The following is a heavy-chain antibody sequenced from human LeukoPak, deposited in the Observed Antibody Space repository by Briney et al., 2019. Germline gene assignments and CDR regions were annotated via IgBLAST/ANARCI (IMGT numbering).Heavy chain of an antibody. CDR3: ARIRDGYNFDY. J-gene: IGHJ4*02. D-gene: IGHD5-24*01. CDR2: IYPGDSDT. CDR1: GYNFTSYW. V-gene: IGHV5-51*01. Sequence: KPGESLKISWKGSGYNFTSYWIAWVRQVPGKGLEWMGIIYPGDSDTRYSPSFQGHVTISADKSISTAYLQWSSLKASDTAMYYCARIRDGYNFDYWGQGTLVTVSS.